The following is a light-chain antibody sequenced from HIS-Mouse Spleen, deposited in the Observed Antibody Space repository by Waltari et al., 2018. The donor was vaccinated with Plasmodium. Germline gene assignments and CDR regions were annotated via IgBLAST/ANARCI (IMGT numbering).Light chain of an antibody. CDR2: DAS. J-gene: IGKJ4*01. Sequence: EIVLTQSPATLSSSPGECATLSCRASQRVSSYLACDQQKPGQAPRLLIYDASNRATGSPARFSGSGSGTDFTLTISSLEPEDFAVYYCQQRSNWPALTFGGGTKVEIK. V-gene: IGKV3-11*01. CDR1: QRVSSY. CDR3: QQRSNWPALT.